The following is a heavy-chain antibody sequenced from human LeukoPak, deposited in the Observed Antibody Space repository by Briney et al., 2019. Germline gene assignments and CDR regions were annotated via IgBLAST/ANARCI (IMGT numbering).Heavy chain of an antibody. D-gene: IGHD6-13*01. V-gene: IGHV3-48*03. J-gene: IGHJ4*02. CDR3: ARVSSSWPLTPDY. CDR2: ISSSGSTI. CDR1: GFTFNNYD. Sequence: GGSLRLSCAASGFTFNNYDMNWVRQAPGKGLEWVSYISSSGSTIYYADSVKGRFTISRDNAKNSLYLQMNSLRAEDTAVYYCARVSSSWPLTPDYWGQGTLVTVSS.